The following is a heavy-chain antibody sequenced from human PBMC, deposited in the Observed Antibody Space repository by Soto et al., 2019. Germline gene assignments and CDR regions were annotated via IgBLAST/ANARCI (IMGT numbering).Heavy chain of an antibody. V-gene: IGHV3-33*01. CDR2: IWYDGSNK. CDR1: GFTFSSYG. Sequence: GGSLRLSCAASGFTFSSYGMHWVRQSPGKGLEWVAVIWYDGSNKYYAESVKGRFTISRDNSKNTLYLQMNSLRAEDTAVYYCARDSHVGSGWQLTADYWGQGTLVTVSS. D-gene: IGHD6-19*01. CDR3: ARDSHVGSGWQLTADY. J-gene: IGHJ4*02.